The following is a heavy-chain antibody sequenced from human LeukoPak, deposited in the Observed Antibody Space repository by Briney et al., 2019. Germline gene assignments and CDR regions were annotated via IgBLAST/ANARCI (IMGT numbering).Heavy chain of an antibody. CDR3: AKDMSNDYGDYVFDY. Sequence: GGSLRLSCAASGFTFSSYSMNWVRQAPGKGLEWVSYISSSSSTIYYADSVKGGFSSSRDNAKSSLYLQRISLRAEDTALYYCAKDMSNDYGDYVFDYWGQGALVTVSS. V-gene: IGHV3-48*04. CDR2: ISSSSSTI. CDR1: GFTFSSYS. D-gene: IGHD4-17*01. J-gene: IGHJ4*02.